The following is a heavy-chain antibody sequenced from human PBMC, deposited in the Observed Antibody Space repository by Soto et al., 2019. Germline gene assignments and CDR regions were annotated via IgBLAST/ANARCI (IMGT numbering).Heavy chain of an antibody. D-gene: IGHD2-15*01. CDR1: EYTFTSNY. Sequence: ASVNVSCKASEYTFTSNYMHWVRQAPGQGLEWMGIINPSGGSTSYAQKSQGRVTMTRDTSTSTVYMELSSLRSEDTAVYYCARGVYGGSAPYYYYGMDVWGQGTTVTVSS. CDR2: INPSGGST. J-gene: IGHJ6*02. CDR3: ARGVYGGSAPYYYYGMDV. V-gene: IGHV1-46*01.